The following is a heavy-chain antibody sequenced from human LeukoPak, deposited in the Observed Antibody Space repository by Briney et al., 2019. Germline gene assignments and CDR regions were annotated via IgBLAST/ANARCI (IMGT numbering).Heavy chain of an antibody. CDR1: RYTFTGYY. CDR2: INPNSGGT. J-gene: IGHJ3*02. Sequence: GASVKVSCKASRYTFTGYYMHWVRQAPGQGLEWMGWINPNSGGTNYAQKFQGRVTMTRDTSISTAYMELSRLRSDDTAVYYCARAADYDFWSGYYGTDAFDIWGQGTMVTVSS. V-gene: IGHV1-2*02. CDR3: ARAADYDFWSGYYGTDAFDI. D-gene: IGHD3-3*01.